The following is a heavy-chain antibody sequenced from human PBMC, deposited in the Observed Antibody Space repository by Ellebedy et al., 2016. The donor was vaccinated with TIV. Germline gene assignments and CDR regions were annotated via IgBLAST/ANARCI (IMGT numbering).Heavy chain of an antibody. CDR1: AYTFTSYG. Sequence: AASVKVSCKASAYTFTSYGISWVRPAPGRGPEWMGSISPYHGKTNYAQKLQGRVTMTTDTSTSTAYMELRSRRSDDTAVYYCARRMAAARGDPWGQGTLVTVSS. CDR2: ISPYHGKT. CDR3: ARRMAAARGDP. D-gene: IGHD6-6*01. V-gene: IGHV1-18*01. J-gene: IGHJ5*02.